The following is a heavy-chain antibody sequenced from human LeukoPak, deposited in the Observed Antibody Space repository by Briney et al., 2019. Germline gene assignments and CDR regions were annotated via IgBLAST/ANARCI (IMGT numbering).Heavy chain of an antibody. CDR2: ISSSSSYT. Sequence: MSGGSLRLSCAASGFTFTTYRMEWVRQAPGKGLEWVSSISSSSSYTYYADSVKGRFTISRDNAKNSLYLQMNSLRAEDTAVYYCARREGFYDGDGYFEGDGLDIWGQGTMVTVFS. CDR1: GFTFTTYR. CDR3: ARREGFYDGDGYFEGDGLDI. J-gene: IGHJ3*02. V-gene: IGHV3-21*01. D-gene: IGHD3-22*01.